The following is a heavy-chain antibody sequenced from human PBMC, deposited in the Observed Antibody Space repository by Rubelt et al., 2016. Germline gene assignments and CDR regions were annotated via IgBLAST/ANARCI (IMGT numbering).Heavy chain of an antibody. CDR3: ARFAIGGHSSGYLFDY. V-gene: IGHV1-2*02. J-gene: IGHJ4*02. Sequence: QVQLVQSGAEVKKPGASVKVSCKASGYTFTGYYMHWVRQAPGQGLEWMGWINPNSGGTNYAQKFQGRVTRPRETSISTAYMGLSRLRSAATAVYYCARFAIGGHSSGYLFDYWGQGTLVTVSS. CDR2: INPNSGGT. CDR1: GYTFTGYY. D-gene: IGHD3-22*01.